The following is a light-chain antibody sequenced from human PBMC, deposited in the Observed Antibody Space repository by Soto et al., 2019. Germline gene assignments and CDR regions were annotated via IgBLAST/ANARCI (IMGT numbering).Light chain of an antibody. CDR2: SDN. V-gene: IGLV1-44*01. J-gene: IGLJ1*01. CDR3: AAWDDSRSV. Sequence: QSGLTQPPSASGTPGQRVTISCSGSSSNIESNTVNWYQQLPGTAPKLLIYSDNQRPSGVPDRFSGSKSGTSASLAIGGLQSEDEADYYCAAWDDSRSVFGTGTKVTVL. CDR1: SSNIESNT.